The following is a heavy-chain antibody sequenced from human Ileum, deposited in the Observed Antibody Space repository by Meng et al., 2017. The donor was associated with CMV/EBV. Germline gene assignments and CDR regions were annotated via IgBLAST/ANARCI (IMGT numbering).Heavy chain of an antibody. CDR2: INLNTGGT. CDR1: GFTFSGYF. CDR3: AYEKDYGGNSILWFDP. Sequence: ASVKVSCKASGFTFSGYFMHWVRQAPGQGLEWMGWINLNTGGTNYAQKFQGRVTMTRDTSIRSAYMDLRRLRSDDTAVYYCAYEKDYGGNSILWFDPWGQGTRVTVSS. D-gene: IGHD4-23*01. V-gene: IGHV1-2*02. J-gene: IGHJ5*02.